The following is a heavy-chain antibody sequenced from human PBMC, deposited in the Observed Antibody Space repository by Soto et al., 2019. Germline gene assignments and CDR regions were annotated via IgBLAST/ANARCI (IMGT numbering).Heavy chain of an antibody. CDR3: ASRIAAAGNDY. J-gene: IGHJ4*02. CDR2: ISYDGSNK. D-gene: IGHD6-13*01. CDR1: GLTFISDA. V-gene: IGHV3-30-3*01. Sequence: GALTLSCAASGLTFISDAMHWVRQAPGKGLEWVAVISYDGSNKYYADSVKGRFTISRDNSKNTLYLQMNSLRAEDTAVYYCASRIAAAGNDYWGQGTLVTVSS.